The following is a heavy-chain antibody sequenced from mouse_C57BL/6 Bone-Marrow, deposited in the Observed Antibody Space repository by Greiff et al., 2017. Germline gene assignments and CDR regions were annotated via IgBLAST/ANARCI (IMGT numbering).Heavy chain of an antibody. Sequence: EVQLVESGGDLVKPGGSLKLSCAASGFTFSSYGMSWVRQTPDKRLEWVATISSGGSYTYYPDSVKGRFTISRDNSKNTLYLQRSSLKAEDTAKYYGARHEEGLSYFDYGGQGSTLTVSS. CDR3: ARHEEGLSYFDY. J-gene: IGHJ2*01. D-gene: IGHD3-3*01. CDR2: ISSGGSYT. V-gene: IGHV5-6*01. CDR1: GFTFSSYG.